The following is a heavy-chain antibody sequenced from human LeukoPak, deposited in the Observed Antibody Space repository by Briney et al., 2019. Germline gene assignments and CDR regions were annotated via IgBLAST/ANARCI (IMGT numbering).Heavy chain of an antibody. J-gene: IGHJ4*02. CDR1: GFIFSTYG. D-gene: IGHD2-2*01. CDR2: IRYDGSNK. Sequence: PGGSLRLSCAASGFIFSTYGMHWVRQAPGEGLEWVAFIRYDGSNKYYADSMKGRFTISRDNSKNTLYLQMNSLRVEDTAVYYCANHFACGSTSCPPFDSWGQGTLVTVSS. CDR3: ANHFACGSTSCPPFDS. V-gene: IGHV3-30*02.